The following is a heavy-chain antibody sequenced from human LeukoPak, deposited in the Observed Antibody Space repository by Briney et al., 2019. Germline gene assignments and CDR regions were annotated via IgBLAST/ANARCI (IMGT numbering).Heavy chain of an antibody. J-gene: IGHJ5*02. Sequence: ASQTLSLTCTVSGGSISSGDYYWSWIRQPPGKGLEWIGYIYYSGSTYYNPSLKSRVTISVDTSKNQFSLKLSSVTAADTAVYYCARVGGGSGPVGFDPWGQGTLVTVSS. D-gene: IGHD3-10*01. CDR1: GGSISSGDYY. CDR3: ARVGGGSGPVGFDP. CDR2: IYYSGST. V-gene: IGHV4-30-4*08.